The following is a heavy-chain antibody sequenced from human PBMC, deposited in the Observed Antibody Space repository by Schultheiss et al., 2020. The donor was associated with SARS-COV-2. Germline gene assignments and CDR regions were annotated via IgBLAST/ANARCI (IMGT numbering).Heavy chain of an antibody. Sequence: GESLKISCAASGFTFSSYAMSWVRQAPGKGLEWVSAISGSGGSTYYADSVKGRFTISRDNSKNTLYLQMNSLRAEDTAVYHCARDPMRVGAYWGQGTLVTVSS. CDR2: ISGSGGST. CDR1: GFTFSSYA. J-gene: IGHJ4*02. V-gene: IGHV3-23*01. D-gene: IGHD1-26*01. CDR3: ARDPMRVGAY.